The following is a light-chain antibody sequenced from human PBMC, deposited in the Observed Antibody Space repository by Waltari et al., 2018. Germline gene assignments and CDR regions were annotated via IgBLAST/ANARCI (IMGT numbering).Light chain of an antibody. Sequence: DIVMTQSPDSLAVSLGERATINCKSSQSVLSRSNNRNYLAWYQQRPGQPPKKLIYWASTRESGVPDRISGSGSGTDFTLTISSLQADDVAVYYCQQYYSTPRTFGQGTKVEIK. V-gene: IGKV4-1*01. CDR3: QQYYSTPRT. CDR1: QSVLSRSNNRNY. CDR2: WAS. J-gene: IGKJ1*01.